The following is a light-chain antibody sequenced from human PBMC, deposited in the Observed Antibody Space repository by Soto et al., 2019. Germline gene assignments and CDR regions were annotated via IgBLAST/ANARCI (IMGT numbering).Light chain of an antibody. Sequence: DIQMTPFPSNPSASVGEKVPITFRASQSISSWLAWYQEKPGKAPNLLIYDASSLESGVPSRFSGSGSGTEFTLTISSLQPDDFATYYCQDYSPYSWTFGQGTKVDIK. CDR1: QSISSW. V-gene: IGKV1-5*01. J-gene: IGKJ1*01. CDR2: DAS. CDR3: QDYSPYSWT.